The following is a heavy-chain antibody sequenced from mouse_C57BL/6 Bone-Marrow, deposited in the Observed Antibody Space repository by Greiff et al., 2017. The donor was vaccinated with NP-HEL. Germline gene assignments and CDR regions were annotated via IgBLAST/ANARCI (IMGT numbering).Heavy chain of an antibody. D-gene: IGHD1-1*01. CDR3: AREPLLLRYNAMDY. Sequence: QVQLQQPGAELVMPGASVKLSCKASGYTFTSYWMHWVKQRPGQGLEWIGEIDPSDSYTNYNQKFKGKSTLTVDKSSSTAYMQLSSLTSEDSAVYYCAREPLLLRYNAMDYWGQGTSVTVSS. V-gene: IGHV1-69*01. CDR1: GYTFTSYW. CDR2: IDPSDSYT. J-gene: IGHJ4*01.